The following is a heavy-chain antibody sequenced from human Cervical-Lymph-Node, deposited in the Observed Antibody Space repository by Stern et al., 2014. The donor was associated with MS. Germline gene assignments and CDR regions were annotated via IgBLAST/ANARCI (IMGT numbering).Heavy chain of an antibody. CDR2: ISSSGSYI. V-gene: IGHV3-21*01. Sequence: EVQLVESGGGLVKPGGTLRLSCVASAFSFSDYAMNWVRQAPGKGLEWVDYISSSGSYIYYGDSMEGRFTISRDNAKNSLYLHMKTLRAEDTAVYYCASPGPHCTTTTSCYLAFEYWGQGALVTVSS. CDR1: AFSFSDYA. J-gene: IGHJ4*02. CDR3: ASPGPHCTTTTSCYLAFEY. D-gene: IGHD2-2*01.